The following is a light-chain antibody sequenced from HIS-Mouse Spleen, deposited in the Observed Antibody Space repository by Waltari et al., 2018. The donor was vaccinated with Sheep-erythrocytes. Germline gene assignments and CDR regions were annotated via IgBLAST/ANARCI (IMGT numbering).Light chain of an antibody. V-gene: IGLV2-14*01. Sequence: QSALTQPASVSGSPGQSITISCTGTSSDVGVSNHVPWYQQHPGKAPQPMIYEVSNRPSGVSNRFSGSKSGNTASLTISGLQAEDEADYYCSSYTSSSTQVFGGGTKLTVL. CDR1: SSDVGVSNH. J-gene: IGLJ2*01. CDR2: EVS. CDR3: SSYTSSSTQV.